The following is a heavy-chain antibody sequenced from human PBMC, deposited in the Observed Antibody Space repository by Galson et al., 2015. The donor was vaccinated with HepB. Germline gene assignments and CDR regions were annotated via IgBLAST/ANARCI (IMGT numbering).Heavy chain of an antibody. CDR1: GGSFSGYY. Sequence: TLSLTCAVYGGSFSGYYWSWIRQPPGKGLEWIGEINHSGSTNYNPSLKSRVTISVDTSKNQFSLKLSSVTAADTAVYYCARRLYGDYVTRQGRSIDYWGQGTLVTVSS. CDR2: INHSGST. V-gene: IGHV4-34*01. CDR3: ARRLYGDYVTRQGRSIDY. D-gene: IGHD4-17*01. J-gene: IGHJ4*02.